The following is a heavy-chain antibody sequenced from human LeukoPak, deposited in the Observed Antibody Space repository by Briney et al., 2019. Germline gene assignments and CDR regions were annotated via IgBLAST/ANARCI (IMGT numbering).Heavy chain of an antibody. Sequence: PSETLSLTCTVSGGSISSSSYYWSWIRQPPGKGLERIGEINHSGSTNYNPSLKSRVTISVDTSKNQLSLKLSSVTAADTAVYYCATGDLIAVAGTLARYWGQGTLVTVSS. CDR3: ATGDLIAVAGTLARY. J-gene: IGHJ4*02. D-gene: IGHD6-19*01. CDR2: INHSGST. CDR1: GGSISSSSYY. V-gene: IGHV4-39*07.